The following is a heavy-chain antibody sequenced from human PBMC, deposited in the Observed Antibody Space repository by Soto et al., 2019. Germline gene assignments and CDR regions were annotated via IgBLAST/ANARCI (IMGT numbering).Heavy chain of an antibody. J-gene: IGHJ4*02. V-gene: IGHV3-30*18. CDR3: AKETIQVGGPNYFDY. CDR2: ISWDGLAQ. CDR1: GFSFSRYG. Sequence: LRLSFEASGFSFSRYGMHWVRQAPGMGLEWVAVISWDGLAQYYADSVKGRFTISRDNSQSTLYLQMNGLRTEDTAIYYCAKETIQVGGPNYFDYWGQGALVTVSS. D-gene: IGHD1-1*01.